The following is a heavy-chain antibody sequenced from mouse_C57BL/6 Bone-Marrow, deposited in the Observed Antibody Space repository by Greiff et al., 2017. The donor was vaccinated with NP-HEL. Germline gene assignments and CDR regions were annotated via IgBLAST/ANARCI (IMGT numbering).Heavy chain of an antibody. D-gene: IGHD1-1*01. CDR3: ARTTVVADWYFDV. J-gene: IGHJ1*03. CDR1: GFTFSSYA. CDR2: ISDGGSYT. Sequence: EVQLVESGGGLVKPGGSLKLSCAASGFTFSSYAMSWVRQTPEKRLEWVATISDGGSYTYYPDNVKGRFTISRDNAKNNLYLQMSHLKSEDTAMYYCARTTVVADWYFDVWGTGTTVTVSS. V-gene: IGHV5-4*01.